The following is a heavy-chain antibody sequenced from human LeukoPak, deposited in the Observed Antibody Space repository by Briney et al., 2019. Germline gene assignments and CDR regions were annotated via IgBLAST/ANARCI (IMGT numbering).Heavy chain of an antibody. Sequence: GGSLRLSCAASGFTFSSYSMNWVRQAPGKGLEWVSSISPSSNYVYYADSVKGRFTISRDNAKTSLYLQMNSLRAEDTAVYYCARDLRHPVGGTSYWGQGTLVTVSS. V-gene: IGHV3-21*01. J-gene: IGHJ4*02. CDR3: ARDLRHPVGGTSY. CDR2: ISPSSNYV. D-gene: IGHD4-23*01. CDR1: GFTFSSYS.